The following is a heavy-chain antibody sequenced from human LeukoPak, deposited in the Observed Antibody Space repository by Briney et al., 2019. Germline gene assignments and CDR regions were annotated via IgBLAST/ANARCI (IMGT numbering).Heavy chain of an antibody. CDR1: GFTFSSYA. CDR3: AKAPTSMVNSYSDY. V-gene: IGHV3-23*01. D-gene: IGHD5-18*01. CDR2: ISGSGGST. J-gene: IGHJ4*02. Sequence: GGSLRLSCAASGFTFSSYAMSWVRQAPGKGLEWVSAISGSGGSTYYADSVKGRFTISRDNSKNTLYLQMNSLRAEDTAVYSCAKAPTSMVNSYSDYWGQGTLVTVSS.